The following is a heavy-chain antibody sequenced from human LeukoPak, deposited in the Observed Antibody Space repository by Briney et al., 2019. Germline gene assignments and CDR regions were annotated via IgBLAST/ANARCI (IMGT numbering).Heavy chain of an antibody. CDR3: AGGIQHRIGMDV. Sequence: PSQTLSLTCTVSGGSISSSSYYWGWIRQPPGKGLEWIGSIYYSGSTYYNPSLKSRVTISVDTSKNQFSLKLSSVTAADTAVYYCAGGIQHRIGMDVWGQGTTVTVSS. CDR1: GGSISSSSYY. CDR2: IYYSGST. J-gene: IGHJ6*02. V-gene: IGHV4-39*07. D-gene: IGHD5-18*01.